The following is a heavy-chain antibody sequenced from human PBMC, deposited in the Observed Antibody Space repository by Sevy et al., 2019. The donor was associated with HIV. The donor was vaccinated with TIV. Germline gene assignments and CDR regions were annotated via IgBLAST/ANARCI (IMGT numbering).Heavy chain of an antibody. J-gene: IGHJ4*02. Sequence: ASVKVSCKASGYTFTGYYMHWVRQAPGQGLQWMGWINPDSGGPNYPPKFQGRVTLTRDTSISTAYMELSRLKSDDTGVYYCVRDDRDGYFEYWGQGTLVTVSS. CDR1: GYTFTGYY. CDR3: VRDDRDGYFEY. V-gene: IGHV1-2*02. CDR2: INPDSGGP.